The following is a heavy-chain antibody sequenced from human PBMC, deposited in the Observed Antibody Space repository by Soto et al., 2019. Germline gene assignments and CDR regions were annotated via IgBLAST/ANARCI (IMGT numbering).Heavy chain of an antibody. D-gene: IGHD4-17*01. CDR3: AKGSSSRSDYGYFDY. CDR2: ISGSGGST. V-gene: IGHV3-23*01. J-gene: IGHJ4*02. CDR1: GFTFSSYA. Sequence: GGSLRLSCAASGFTFSSYAMSWVRQAPGKGLEWVSAISGSGGSTYYADSVKGRFTISRDNSKNTLYLQMNSLRAEDTAVYYCAKGSSSRSDYGYFDYWGQGTLVPSPQ.